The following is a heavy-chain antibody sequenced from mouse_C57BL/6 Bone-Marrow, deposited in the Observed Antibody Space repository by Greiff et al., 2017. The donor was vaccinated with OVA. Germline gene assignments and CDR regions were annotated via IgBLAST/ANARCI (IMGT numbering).Heavy chain of an antibody. J-gene: IGHJ4*01. CDR3: ARKELPYAMDY. CDR2: ISRGSSTI. CDR1: GFTFSDYG. V-gene: IGHV5-17*01. Sequence: DVHLVESGGGLVKPGGSLKLSCAASGFTFSDYGMHWVRQAPEKGLEWVAYISRGSSTISYADTVKGRFTISRDNAKNTLFLQMTSLRSEDTAMYYCARKELPYAMDYWGQGTSVTVSS.